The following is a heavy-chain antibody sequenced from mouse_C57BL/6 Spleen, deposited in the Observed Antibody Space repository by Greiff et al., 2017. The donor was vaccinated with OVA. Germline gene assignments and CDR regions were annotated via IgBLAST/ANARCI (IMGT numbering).Heavy chain of an antibody. D-gene: IGHD2-2*01. CDR3: ARGRYGYDTGYFDY. Sequence: QVQLKESGAELVKPGASVKISCKASGYAFSSYWLNWVKRRPGTGLEWIGQIYPGDGDTNTNGKFKGKATLTADKSSSTAYMQLSSLTSEDSAVYFCARGRYGYDTGYFDYWGQGTTLTVSS. CDR2: IYPGDGDT. CDR1: GYAFSSYW. V-gene: IGHV1-80*01. J-gene: IGHJ2*01.